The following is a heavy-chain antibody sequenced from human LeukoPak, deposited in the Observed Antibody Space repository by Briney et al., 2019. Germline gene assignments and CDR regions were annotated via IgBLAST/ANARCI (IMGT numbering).Heavy chain of an antibody. CDR3: ARDVGYCSSASCYVWFDP. CDR1: GGSISSYY. D-gene: IGHD2-2*01. J-gene: IGHJ5*02. V-gene: IGHV4-59*01. Sequence: SETLSLTCTVSGGSISSYYWSWIRQSPGKGLEWIGYIYHSGKSNYNPSLSSRVTMSVDTSKNQFSLRLSSVNAADTAIYYCARDVGYCSSASCYVWFDPWGQGTLVTVSS. CDR2: IYHSGKS.